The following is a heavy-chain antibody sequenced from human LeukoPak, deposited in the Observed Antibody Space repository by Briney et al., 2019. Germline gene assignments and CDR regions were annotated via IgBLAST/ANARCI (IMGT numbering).Heavy chain of an antibody. D-gene: IGHD5-24*01. CDR2: IYYSGST. CDR1: GGSISSFY. CDR3: ARDRAGDGYNKGPFDN. Sequence: SETLSLTCTVSGGSISSFYWSWIRQPPGKGLEWIGYIYYSGSTNYNPSLKSRVTISVDTSKNQFSLKLSSVTAADAAVYYCARDRAGDGYNKGPFDNWGQGTLVTVSS. J-gene: IGHJ4*02. V-gene: IGHV4-59*01.